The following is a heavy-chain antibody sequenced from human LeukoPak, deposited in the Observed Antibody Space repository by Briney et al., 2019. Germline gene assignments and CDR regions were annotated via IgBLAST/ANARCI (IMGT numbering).Heavy chain of an antibody. V-gene: IGHV4-59*08. CDR2: IYYSGST. J-gene: IGHJ4*02. CDR3: ARLGCSGGSCYDEY. D-gene: IGHD2-15*01. CDR1: GGSISSYY. Sequence: SETLSLTCTVSGGSISSYYWSWIRQPPGKGLEWIGYIYYSGSTKYNASLKSRVTISVDTSKNQFSLNLSSVTAADTAVYYCARLGCSGGSCYDEYWGQGTLVTVSP.